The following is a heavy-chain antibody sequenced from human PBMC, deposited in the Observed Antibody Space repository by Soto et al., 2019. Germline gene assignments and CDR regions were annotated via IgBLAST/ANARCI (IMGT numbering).Heavy chain of an antibody. D-gene: IGHD5-18*01. CDR3: ARIEYSYGSNYLSYGMDV. V-gene: IGHV2-70*01. Sequence: GSGPTLVNPTQTLTLTCTFSGFSLSTSGMCVSWIRQPPGKALEWLALIDWDDDKYYSTSLKTRLTISKDTSKNQVVLTMTNMDPVDTATYYCARIEYSYGSNYLSYGMDVWGQGTTVTVSS. CDR2: IDWDDDK. CDR1: GFSLSTSGMC. J-gene: IGHJ6*02.